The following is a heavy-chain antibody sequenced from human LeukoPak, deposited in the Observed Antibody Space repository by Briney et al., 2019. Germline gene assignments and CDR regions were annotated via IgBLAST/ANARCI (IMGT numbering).Heavy chain of an antibody. D-gene: IGHD2-2*03. V-gene: IGHV1-46*01. J-gene: IGHJ6*03. CDR3: ARVGYCSSTSCRANRHYSNFWYYYYYMDV. Sequence: ASVKVSCKASGYTFTSYGVSWVRQAPGQGLEWMGIINPSGGSTSYAQKFQGRVTMTRDMSTSTVYMELSSLRSEDTAVYYCARVGYCSSTSCRANRHYSNFWYYYYYMDVWGKGTTVTVSS. CDR2: INPSGGST. CDR1: GYTFTSYG.